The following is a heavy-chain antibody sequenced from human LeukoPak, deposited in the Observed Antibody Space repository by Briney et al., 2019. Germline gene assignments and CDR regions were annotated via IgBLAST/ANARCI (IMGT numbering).Heavy chain of an antibody. D-gene: IGHD5-24*01. Sequence: SGPALVKPTQTLTLTCTFSGFSLSTSGMCVSWIRQPPGKALEWLARIDWDDGKYYSTSLKTRLTISKDTSKNQVVLTMANMDPVDTATYYCARIKGGRDGYNELDYWGQGTLVTVSS. CDR2: IDWDDGK. V-gene: IGHV2-70*11. J-gene: IGHJ4*02. CDR1: GFSLSTSGMC. CDR3: ARIKGGRDGYNELDY.